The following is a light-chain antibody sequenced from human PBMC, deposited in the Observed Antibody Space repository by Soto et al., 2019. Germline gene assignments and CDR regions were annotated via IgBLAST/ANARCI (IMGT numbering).Light chain of an antibody. Sequence: QSVLTQPASVSGSPGQSITISCTGTSSDIGDFNYVSWYQQHPGKAPKLMIFEVINRPSGVSNRFSASKSAFTASLTISGLQAEDEPDYYCSSYTTSYFYVFGPGTKVTVL. CDR2: EVI. V-gene: IGLV2-14*01. CDR3: SSYTTSYFYV. J-gene: IGLJ1*01. CDR1: SSDIGDFNY.